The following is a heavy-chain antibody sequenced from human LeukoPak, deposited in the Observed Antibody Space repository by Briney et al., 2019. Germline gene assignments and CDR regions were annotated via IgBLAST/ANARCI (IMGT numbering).Heavy chain of an antibody. CDR2: IKQDGSEK. V-gene: IGHV3-7*03. J-gene: IGHJ4*02. CDR1: GFTFSRYW. CDR3: AKDKGSGTYPPY. Sequence: GGSLRLSCAASGFTFSRYWMSWVRQAPGKGLEWVANIKQDGSEKYYVDSVRGRFTISRDNSNNRLYLQMNSLRTDDTAVYYCAKDKGSGTYPPYWGQGTLVTVSS. D-gene: IGHD1-26*01.